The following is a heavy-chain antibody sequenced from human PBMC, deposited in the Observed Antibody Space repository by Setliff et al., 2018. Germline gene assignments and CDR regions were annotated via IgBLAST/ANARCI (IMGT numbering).Heavy chain of an antibody. Sequence: GGSLRLSCAASGFTFSTFWMSWVRQAPGKGLEWVANIKQDGSETYYVDSVKGRFTISRDNPNNSLYLQMNNLRAEDTAVYYCARGGYSYGYWGHGTLVTVYS. V-gene: IGHV3-7*04. J-gene: IGHJ4*01. CDR2: IKQDGSET. CDR3: ARGGYSYGY. CDR1: GFTFSTFW. D-gene: IGHD5-18*01.